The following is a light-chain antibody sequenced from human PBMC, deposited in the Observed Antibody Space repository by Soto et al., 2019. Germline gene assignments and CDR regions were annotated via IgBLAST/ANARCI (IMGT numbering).Light chain of an antibody. Sequence: QSVLTQPASVSGSPGQSITISCTGTYSDVGGYNYVSWYQQHPGKAPELMIYEVSNRPSGVSNRFSGSKSGNTASLTISGLQAEDEADYYCISYRATHTLVFGGGTKLNVL. J-gene: IGLJ2*01. CDR3: ISYRATHTLV. CDR1: YSDVGGYNY. V-gene: IGLV2-14*01. CDR2: EVS.